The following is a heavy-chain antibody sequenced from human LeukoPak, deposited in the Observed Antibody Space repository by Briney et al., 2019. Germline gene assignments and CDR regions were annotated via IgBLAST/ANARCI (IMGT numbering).Heavy chain of an antibody. CDR3: ARQRRVTLWFGELIRRNRLPTSTGCFDY. Sequence: TSETLSLTCAVYGGSFSGYYWSWIRRPPGKGLEWIGEINHSGSTNYNPSLKSRVTISVDTSKNQFSLKLSSVTAADTAVYYCARQRRVTLWFGELIRRNRLPTSTGCFDYWGQGTLVTVSS. J-gene: IGHJ4*02. CDR1: GGSFSGYY. D-gene: IGHD3-10*01. V-gene: IGHV4-34*01. CDR2: INHSGST.